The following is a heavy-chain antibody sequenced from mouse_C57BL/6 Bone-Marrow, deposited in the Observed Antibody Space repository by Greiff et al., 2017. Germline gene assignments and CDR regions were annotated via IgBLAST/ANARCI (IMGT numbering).Heavy chain of an antibody. J-gene: IGHJ2*01. D-gene: IGHD1-1*01. CDR2: ISSGGSYT. CDR3: ARHQILITTVPRYFDY. Sequence: EVQRVESGGDLVKPGGSLKLSCAASGFTFSSYGMSWVRQTPDKRLEWVATISSGGSYTYYPDSVKGRFTISRDNAKNTLYLQMSSLKSEDTAMYYCARHQILITTVPRYFDYWGQGTTLTVSS. V-gene: IGHV5-6*01. CDR1: GFTFSSYG.